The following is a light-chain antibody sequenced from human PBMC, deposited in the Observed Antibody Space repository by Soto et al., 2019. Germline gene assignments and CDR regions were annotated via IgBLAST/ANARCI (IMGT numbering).Light chain of an antibody. V-gene: IGKV3-11*01. J-gene: IGKJ1*01. CDR3: QQRSNWLAWT. Sequence: EIVLTQSPATLSLSPGERATLSCRASPSVSSYLAWYQQKPGQAPRLLIYDASNRATGIPARFSGSGSGTDFTLTISILEPEDFAVYYCQQRSNWLAWTFGQGTKVEIK. CDR1: PSVSSY. CDR2: DAS.